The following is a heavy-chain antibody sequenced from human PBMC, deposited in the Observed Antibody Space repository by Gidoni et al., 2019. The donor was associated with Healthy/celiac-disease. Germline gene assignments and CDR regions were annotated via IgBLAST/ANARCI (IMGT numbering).Heavy chain of an antibody. CDR2: TYSRSKWYN. CDR3: ARVGVSRAVAGTFLEPYYYYYYGMDV. J-gene: IGHJ6*02. D-gene: IGHD6-19*01. V-gene: IGHV6-1*01. CDR1: GDSVSSNSAA. Sequence: QVQLQQSGLGLVKTSQTLSLTCAISGDSVSSNSAAWNRIRQSPSRGLEWLGRTYSRSKWYNDYAVSVKSRITINPVTSKNQCSLQLNSVTPEDTAVYYCARVGVSRAVAGTFLEPYYYYYYGMDVWGQGTTVTVSS.